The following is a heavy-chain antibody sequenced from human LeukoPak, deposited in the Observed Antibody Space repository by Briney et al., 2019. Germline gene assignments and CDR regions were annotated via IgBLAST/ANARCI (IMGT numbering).Heavy chain of an antibody. CDR1: GLTFSTYA. D-gene: IGHD1-1*01. CDR2: ICASGSCP. Sequence: GGSLRLSCAVSGLTFSTYAMTWVRQAPGKGLEWVSAICASGSCPFYADSVKGRFTISRDNSKSTLYLQMNSLRVEDTAVYYCALLTTPGLVAYWGQGTLVTVSS. J-gene: IGHJ4*02. CDR3: ALLTTPGLVAY. V-gene: IGHV3-23*01.